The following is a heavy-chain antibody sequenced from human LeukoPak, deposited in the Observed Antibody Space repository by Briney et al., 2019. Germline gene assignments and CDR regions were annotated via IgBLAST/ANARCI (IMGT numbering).Heavy chain of an antibody. CDR1: GYTFTSYG. V-gene: IGHV1-18*01. CDR3: ARHYYDSSGYYLYYYYYMDV. J-gene: IGHJ6*03. D-gene: IGHD3-22*01. CDR2: IRAYNGNT. Sequence: ASVKVSCKASGYTFTSYGISWVRQAPGQGLEWMGWIRAYNGNTNYAQKLQGRVTMTTDTSTSTAYMELRSLRSDDTAVYYCARHYYDSSGYYLYYYYYMDVWGKGTTVTVSS.